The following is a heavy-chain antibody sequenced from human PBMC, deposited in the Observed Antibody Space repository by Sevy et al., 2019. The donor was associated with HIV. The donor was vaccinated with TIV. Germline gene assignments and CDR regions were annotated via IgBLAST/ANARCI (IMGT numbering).Heavy chain of an antibody. CDR2: ITGSGGTT. D-gene: IGHD3-22*01. J-gene: IGHJ4*02. CDR3: AKEAPGYDYDTGGSFDY. V-gene: IGHV3-23*01. Sequence: WGSLRLSCAASRFTFSTYAMSWVRQAPGKGLEWVSAITGSGGTTYYVDSVRGRFTISRDNSKSTLFLQMNSLTAEDTAVYYCAKEAPGYDYDTGGSFDYWGQGILVTVSS. CDR1: RFTFSTYA.